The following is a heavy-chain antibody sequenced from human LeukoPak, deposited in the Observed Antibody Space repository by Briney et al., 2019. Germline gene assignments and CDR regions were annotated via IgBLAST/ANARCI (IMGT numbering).Heavy chain of an antibody. V-gene: IGHV3-30*18. CDR1: GFTFSNYG. CDR2: ISYDGSNK. J-gene: IGHJ4*02. Sequence: QPGRSLRLSCVTSGFTFSNYGMHWVRQAPGKGLEWVAVISYDGSNKYYADSVKGRFTISRDNSKNTLYLQMNSLRPEDAAVYYCANLPLWGQGTLVTVSS. CDR3: ANLPL.